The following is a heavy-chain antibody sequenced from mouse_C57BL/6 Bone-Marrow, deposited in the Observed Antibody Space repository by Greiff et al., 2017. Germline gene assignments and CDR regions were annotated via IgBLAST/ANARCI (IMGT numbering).Heavy chain of an antibody. D-gene: IGHD2-4*01. Sequence: VQLQQSDAELVKPGASVKISCKVSGYTFPDHTIHWMKQRPEQGLEWIGYIYPRDGITKYHENFKGKATLTADKSASTAYMQLNSLTSEDSAVYFCARHLIYYDYDGGFAYWGQGTLVTVSA. CDR2: IYPRDGIT. CDR1: GYTFPDHT. CDR3: ARHLIYYDYDGGFAY. J-gene: IGHJ3*01. V-gene: IGHV1-78*01.